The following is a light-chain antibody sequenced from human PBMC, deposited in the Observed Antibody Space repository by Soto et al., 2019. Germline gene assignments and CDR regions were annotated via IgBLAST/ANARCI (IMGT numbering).Light chain of an antibody. CDR1: QSINNY. CDR2: SAS. J-gene: IGKJ5*01. Sequence: DIQMTQSLASLSVSLWDRVTIXFLASQSINNYLNWYLQRPGQAPKLLIRSASTLQRGVPSRFSGSGSRTEFTLTIADLQPDDFGTYYCQQSLTMPITFGHGTRLEIK. CDR3: QQSLTMPIT. V-gene: IGKV1-39*01.